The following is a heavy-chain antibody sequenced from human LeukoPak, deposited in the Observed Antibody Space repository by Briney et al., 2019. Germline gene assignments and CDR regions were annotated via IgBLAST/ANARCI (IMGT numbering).Heavy chain of an antibody. Sequence: SETLSLTCTVCGGSITSHYWSWIRQPPGMGLEWIGYIYYSGITGYNPSLKSRVTMSVDTSKNQFSLKLSSVTAADTAVYYCARDGTYGSGSYNWFDPWGQGTLVTVSS. CDR3: ARDGTYGSGSYNWFDP. CDR2: IYYSGIT. CDR1: GGSITSHY. J-gene: IGHJ5*02. D-gene: IGHD3-10*01. V-gene: IGHV4-59*11.